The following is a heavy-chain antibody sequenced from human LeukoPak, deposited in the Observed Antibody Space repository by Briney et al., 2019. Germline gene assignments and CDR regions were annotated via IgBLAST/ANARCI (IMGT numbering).Heavy chain of an antibody. CDR2: IAPSSGDT. Sequence: ASVKVSCKTSGYTFTGYYIHWVRQAPGQGLEWMGWIAPSSGDTNYAQKFQGRVTMTRDTSISTAYMELSRPTSDDTAMYYCARSILRPYYFDSWGQETLVTVSS. J-gene: IGHJ4*02. V-gene: IGHV1-2*02. CDR1: GYTFTGYY. CDR3: ARSILRPYYFDS.